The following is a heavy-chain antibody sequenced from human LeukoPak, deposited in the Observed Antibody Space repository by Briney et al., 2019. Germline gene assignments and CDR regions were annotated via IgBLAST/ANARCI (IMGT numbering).Heavy chain of an antibody. D-gene: IGHD4-23*01. Sequence: LSLTCTVSGGSISKYYWSWIRQAPGKGLERVSYISSSGSTIYYADSVKGRFTISRDNAKNSLYLQMNSLRAEDTAVYYCARVMATVVTELDYWGQGTLVTVSS. CDR3: ARVMATVVTELDY. CDR1: GGSISKYY. CDR2: ISSSGSTI. J-gene: IGHJ4*02. V-gene: IGHV3-11*01.